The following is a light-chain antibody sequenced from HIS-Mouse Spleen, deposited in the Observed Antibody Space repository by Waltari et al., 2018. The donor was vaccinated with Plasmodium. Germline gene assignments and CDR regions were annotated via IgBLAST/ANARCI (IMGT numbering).Light chain of an antibody. V-gene: IGKV3-20*01. CDR3: QQYGSSSWT. CDR1: QSVSSSY. Sequence: EIVLTQSPGTLSLSPGERATLSCRASQSVSSSYLAWYQQKPGQAPRLLRYGASSRATGIPDMFRGSGSGTDFTLTISRLEPEDFAVYYCQQYGSSSWTFGQGTKVEIK. J-gene: IGKJ1*01. CDR2: GAS.